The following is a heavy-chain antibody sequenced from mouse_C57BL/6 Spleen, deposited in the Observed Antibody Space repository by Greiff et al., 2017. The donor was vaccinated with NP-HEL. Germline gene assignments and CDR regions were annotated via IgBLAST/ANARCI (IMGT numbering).Heavy chain of an antibody. V-gene: IGHV1-80*01. CDR2: IYPGDGDT. CDR3: ARSGSSYDAMDY. CDR1: GYAFRSYW. Sequence: VQLQQSGAELVKPGASVKISCKASGYAFRSYWMNWVKQRPGKGLEWIGQIYPGDGDTNYNGKFKGKATLTADKSSSTAYMQLSSLTSEDSAVYFCARSGSSYDAMDYWGQGTSVTVSS. D-gene: IGHD1-1*01. J-gene: IGHJ4*01.